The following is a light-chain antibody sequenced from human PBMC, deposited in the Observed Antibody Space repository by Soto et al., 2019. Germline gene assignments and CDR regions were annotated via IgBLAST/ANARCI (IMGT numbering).Light chain of an antibody. CDR1: SSDVGGYNY. CDR3: SSYAGSNTPVV. J-gene: IGLJ2*01. CDR2: EVS. Sequence: QSALTQPPSASGSPGQSVTISCTGTSSDVGGYNYVSWYQHHPGKAPTLKIYEVSKRPSGVPDRFSGSKSGNTASLTVSGLQGEDEADYYCSSYAGSNTPVVLGGGTQLTVL. V-gene: IGLV2-8*01.